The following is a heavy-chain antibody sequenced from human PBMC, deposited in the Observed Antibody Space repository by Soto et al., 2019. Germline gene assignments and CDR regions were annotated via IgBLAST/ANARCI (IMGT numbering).Heavy chain of an antibody. CDR1: GGSFSGYY. CDR3: ASEGGYDSSGYYLDHFDY. J-gene: IGHJ4*02. Sequence: SETLSLTCAVYGGSFSGYYWSWIRQPPGKGLEWIGEINHSGSTNYNPSLKSRVTISVDTSKNQFSLKLSSVTAADTAVYYCASEGGYDSSGYYLDHFDYWGQGTLVTVSS. V-gene: IGHV4-34*01. D-gene: IGHD3-22*01. CDR2: INHSGST.